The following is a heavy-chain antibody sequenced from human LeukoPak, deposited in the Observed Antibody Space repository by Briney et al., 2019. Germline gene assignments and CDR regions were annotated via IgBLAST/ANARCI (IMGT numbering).Heavy chain of an antibody. J-gene: IGHJ6*03. CDR1: GDSVSSNSAA. V-gene: IGHV6-1*01. D-gene: IGHD3-10*01. CDR3: ARAGSGSGSYYSYYYYYYMDV. CDR2: TYYRSKWYN. Sequence: SQTLSLTCAISGDSVSSNSAAWNWIRQSPSRGLEWLGRTYYRSKWYNDYAVSVKSRITINPDTSKNQFSLQLNSVTPEDTAVYYCARAGSGSGSYYSYYYYYYMDVWGKGTTVTVSS.